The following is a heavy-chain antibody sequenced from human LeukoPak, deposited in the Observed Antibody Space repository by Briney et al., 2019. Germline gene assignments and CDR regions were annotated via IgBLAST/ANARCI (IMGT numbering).Heavy chain of an antibody. CDR3: ARVGRYFDWLDVSAKYDAFDI. V-gene: IGHV4-59*01. D-gene: IGHD3-9*01. CDR1: GGSISSYF. J-gene: IGHJ3*02. Sequence: KASETLSLTCTVSGGSISSYFWSWIRQPPGKGLEWIGYIYYSGSTNYNPSLKSRVTISVDTSKNQFSLKLSSVTAADTAVYYCARVGRYFDWLDVSAKYDAFDIWGQGTMVTVSS. CDR2: IYYSGST.